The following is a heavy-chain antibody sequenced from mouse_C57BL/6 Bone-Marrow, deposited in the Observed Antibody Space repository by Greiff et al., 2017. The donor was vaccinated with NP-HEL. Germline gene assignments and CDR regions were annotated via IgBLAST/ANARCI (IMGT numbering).Heavy chain of an antibody. CDR1: GIDFSSYW. CDR2: INPDSSTI. D-gene: IGHD2-2*01. J-gene: IGHJ4*01. Sequence: DVKLVESGGGLVQPGGSLKLSCAASGIDFSSYWMSWVRRAPGKGLEWLGEINPDSSTIYYAPSLKDNFIISRDNAKNTLYRQMSKVRSEDTALYDCGAYGNDGAMDYWGQGTTVTVAS. CDR3: GAYGNDGAMDY. V-gene: IGHV4-1*01.